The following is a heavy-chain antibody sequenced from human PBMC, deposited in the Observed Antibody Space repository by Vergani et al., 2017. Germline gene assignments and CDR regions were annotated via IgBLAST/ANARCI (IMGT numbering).Heavy chain of an antibody. D-gene: IGHD6-19*01. CDR2: INHSGST. J-gene: IGHJ4*02. CDR3: AKAPDPYSSGWQETWFDY. Sequence: QVQLQESGPGLVKPSETLSLTCTVSGVSISSHYWSWIRQPPGKGLEWIGEINHSGSTNYNPSLKSRVTISVDTSKNQISLKLSSVTAADTAVYYCAKAPDPYSSGWQETWFDYWGQGTLVTVSS. V-gene: IGHV4-59*11. CDR1: GVSISSHY.